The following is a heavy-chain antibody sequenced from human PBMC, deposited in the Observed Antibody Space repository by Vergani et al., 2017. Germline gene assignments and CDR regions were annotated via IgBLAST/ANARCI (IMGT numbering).Heavy chain of an antibody. CDR2: ISGSGGST. CDR1: GFTFSSYA. J-gene: IGHJ4*02. V-gene: IGHV3-23*01. CDR3: AKDPLPQGAGIAGAGTAR. D-gene: IGHD6-13*01. Sequence: EVQLLESGGGLVQPGGSLRLSCAASGFTFSSYAMSWVRQAPGKGLEWVSVISGSGGSTYYADSVKGRCTISRDTSKNTRYLQMNSLRAEDTAVYYCAKDPLPQGAGIAGAGTARWGQGTLVTVS.